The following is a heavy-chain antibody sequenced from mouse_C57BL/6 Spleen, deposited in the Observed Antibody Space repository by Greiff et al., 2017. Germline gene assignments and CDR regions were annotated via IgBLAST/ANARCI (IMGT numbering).Heavy chain of an antibody. CDR3: ARLGLDY. J-gene: IGHJ2*01. V-gene: IGHV5-17*01. CDR1: GFTFSDYG. CDR2: ISSGRSTI. Sequence: EVKVEESGGGLVKPGGSLKLSCAASGFTFSDYGMHWVRQAPEKGLEWVAYISSGRSTIYYADTVKGRFTISRDNAKNTLFLQMTSLRSEDTAMYYFARLGLDYWGQGTTLTVSS. D-gene: IGHD4-1*01.